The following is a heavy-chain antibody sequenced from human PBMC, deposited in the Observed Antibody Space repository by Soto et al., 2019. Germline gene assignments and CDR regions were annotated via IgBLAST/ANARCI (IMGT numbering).Heavy chain of an antibody. Sequence: PGGSLRLSCAASGFTFSSYAMSWVRQAPGKGLEWVSAISGSGGSTYYADSVKGRFTISRDNSKNTLYLQMNSLRAEDTAVYYCAKDIVGVAAARPYHLAFWGQGSLVPVSS. CDR1: GFTFSSYA. J-gene: IGHJ4*02. CDR2: ISGSGGST. CDR3: AKDIVGVAAARPYHLAF. D-gene: IGHD6-6*01. V-gene: IGHV3-23*01.